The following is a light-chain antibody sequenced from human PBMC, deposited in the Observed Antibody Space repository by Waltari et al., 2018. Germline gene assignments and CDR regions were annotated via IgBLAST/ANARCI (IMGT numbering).Light chain of an antibody. Sequence: DIQMTQSPSSLSASVGDRVTITCRASQSISSYLNWYQQKPGKAPKLLIYAASSLQSGVPSRFSGSGSGTDFTLTISSLQAEDVAVYYCQQYFSHPPWTFGQGTKVEIK. V-gene: IGKV1-39*01. CDR1: QSISSY. CDR3: QQYFSHPPWT. J-gene: IGKJ1*01. CDR2: AAS.